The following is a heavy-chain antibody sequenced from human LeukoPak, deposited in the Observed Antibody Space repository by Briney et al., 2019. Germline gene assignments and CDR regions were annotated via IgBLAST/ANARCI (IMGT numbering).Heavy chain of an antibody. CDR1: GFTFSTYG. Sequence: GGSLRLSCAASGFTFSTYGMHWVRQAPGKGLEWVAFIRFDGGNKYYADSVKGRFTISRDNSKNTLYLQMNSLRAEDTAVYYCAKDLASGSYSGIYYMDVWGKGTTVTVSS. CDR2: IRFDGGNK. D-gene: IGHD1-26*01. J-gene: IGHJ6*03. CDR3: AKDLASGSYSGIYYMDV. V-gene: IGHV3-30*02.